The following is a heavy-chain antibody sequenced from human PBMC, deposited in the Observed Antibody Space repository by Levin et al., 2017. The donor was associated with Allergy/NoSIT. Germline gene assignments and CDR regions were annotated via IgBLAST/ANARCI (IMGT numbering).Heavy chain of an antibody. CDR3: ARGAGWLPDY. CDR2: IKQDGSEK. V-gene: IGHV3-7*03. D-gene: IGHD6-19*01. J-gene: IGHJ4*02. Sequence: PGESLKISCAASGFTFSSHWMNWVRQTPGKGLEWVANIKQDGSEKYYVGSVKGRFTISRDNAKDSLYLQMNGLRAEDTAVYYCARGAGWLPDYWGQGTLVTVSA. CDR1: GFTFSSHW.